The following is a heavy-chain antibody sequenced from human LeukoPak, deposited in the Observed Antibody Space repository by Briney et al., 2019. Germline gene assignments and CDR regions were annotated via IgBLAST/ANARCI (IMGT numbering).Heavy chain of an antibody. Sequence: KPGGSLRLSCAASGFTFSTYAMSWVRQAPGKGLEWVSSISSSSSYIYYADSVKGRFTISRDNAKNSLYLQMNSLRAEDTAVYYCARGPSQRITIFGVVIWGLFDYWGQGTLVTVSS. CDR3: ARGPSQRITIFGVVIWGLFDY. CDR1: GFTFSTYA. J-gene: IGHJ4*02. CDR2: ISSSSSYI. D-gene: IGHD3-3*01. V-gene: IGHV3-21*01.